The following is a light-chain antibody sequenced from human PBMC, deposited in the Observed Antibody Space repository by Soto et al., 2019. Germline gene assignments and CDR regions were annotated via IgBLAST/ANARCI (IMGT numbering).Light chain of an antibody. CDR2: GAS. CDR1: QSVSSSY. CDR3: QQYGSSTWT. J-gene: IGKJ1*01. V-gene: IGKV3-20*01. Sequence: EIVLTQSPGTLSLSPGERATLSCRASQSVSSSYLAWYQQKPGQAPRLLIYGASSRATGIPDRFSGSGSGTDFPLTISRLEPEDFAVYYYQQYGSSTWTFGQGTKVEIK.